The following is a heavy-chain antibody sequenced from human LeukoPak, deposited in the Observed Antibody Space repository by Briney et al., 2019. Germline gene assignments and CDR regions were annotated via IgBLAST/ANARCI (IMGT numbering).Heavy chain of an antibody. CDR3: ARDLIREGILWFGEDY. CDR1: GGSISSSSYY. V-gene: IGHV4-39*07. D-gene: IGHD3-10*01. J-gene: IGHJ4*02. CDR2: IYYSGST. Sequence: SETLSLTCTVSGGSISSSSYYWGWIRQPPGKGLEWIGSIYYSGSTYYNPSLKSRVTISVDTSKNQFSLKLSSVTAADTAVYYCARDLIREGILWFGEDYWGQGTLVTVSS.